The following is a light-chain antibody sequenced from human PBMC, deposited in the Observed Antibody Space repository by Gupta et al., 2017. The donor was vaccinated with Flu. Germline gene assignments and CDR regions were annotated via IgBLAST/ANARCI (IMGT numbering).Light chain of an antibody. V-gene: IGKV1-39*01. CDR2: AAS. Sequence: DIQMTQSPSSLSASVGDRVTITCRASQSISSYLNWYQQKPGKAPKLLIYAASSLQSGVPSRFSRSGSGTDFTLTMSRLQPEDFATYYCLQSASTPRTFGQGTKVEIK. J-gene: IGKJ1*01. CDR3: LQSASTPRT. CDR1: QSISSY.